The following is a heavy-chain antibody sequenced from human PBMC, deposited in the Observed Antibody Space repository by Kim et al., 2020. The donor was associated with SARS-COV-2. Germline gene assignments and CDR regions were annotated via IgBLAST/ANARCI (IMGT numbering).Heavy chain of an antibody. Sequence: SETLSLTCAVYGGSFSAYYWSWIRQAPGKGLEWIGEINHSGSTNYNSSLKSRVTISVDTSKNQFSLKLNSVTAADTAVYYCARFLVVVPASIGGSEYFDYWGPGTLVTVSS. CDR2: INHSGST. V-gene: IGHV4-34*01. CDR1: GGSFSAYY. CDR3: ARFLVVVPASIGGSEYFDY. J-gene: IGHJ4*02. D-gene: IGHD2-2*01.